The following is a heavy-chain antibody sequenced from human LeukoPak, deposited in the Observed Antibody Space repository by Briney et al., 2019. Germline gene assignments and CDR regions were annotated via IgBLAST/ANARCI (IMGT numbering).Heavy chain of an antibody. Sequence: LSLTCAVYGGSFSDYYMSWIRQAPGKGLEWVSYISSSGSTIYYADSVKGRFTISRDNAKNSLYLQMNSLRAEDTAVYYCATLHRITVTTFDYWGQGTLVTVSS. CDR1: GGSFSDYY. D-gene: IGHD4-17*01. J-gene: IGHJ4*02. V-gene: IGHV3-11*04. CDR3: ATLHRITVTTFDY. CDR2: ISSSGSTI.